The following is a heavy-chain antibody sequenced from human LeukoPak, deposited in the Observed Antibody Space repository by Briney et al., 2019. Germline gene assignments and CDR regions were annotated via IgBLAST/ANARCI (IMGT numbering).Heavy chain of an antibody. CDR1: GGSISSGGYY. CDR2: IYYSGGT. CDR3: ASIKGGGGSFDV. Sequence: SETLSLTCTVSGGSISSGGYYWSWIRQPPGKGLEWIGYIYYSGGTNYNPSLKSRVTISVDTSKNQLSLKLNSVTAADTAVYYCASIKGGGGSFDVWGQGTMVTVSS. D-gene: IGHD3-16*01. V-gene: IGHV4-61*08. J-gene: IGHJ3*01.